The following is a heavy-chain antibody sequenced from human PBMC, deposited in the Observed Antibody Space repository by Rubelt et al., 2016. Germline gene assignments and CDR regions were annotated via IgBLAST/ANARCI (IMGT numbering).Heavy chain of an antibody. D-gene: IGHD6-13*01. CDR1: GGSISSSSYS. Sequence: QLQLQESGPGQVKPSETLSLTCTVSGGSISSSSYSWGWIRQPPGKGLQWIGNIYYSGTTYYNPSLKSRATISVDTSKNQFSLRLSSVTAADTAVYYCEVAGAATGSDYWGQGTLVTVSS. J-gene: IGHJ4*02. CDR3: EVAGAATGSDY. V-gene: IGHV4-39*01. CDR2: IYYSGTT.